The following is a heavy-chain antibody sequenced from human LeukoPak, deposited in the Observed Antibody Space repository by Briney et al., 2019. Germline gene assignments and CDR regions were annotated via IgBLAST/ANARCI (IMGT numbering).Heavy chain of an antibody. D-gene: IGHD3-3*01. J-gene: IGHJ4*02. CDR2: ISSSSSYI. CDR3: ARDPRLEISGMVIDMLDY. V-gene: IGHV3-21*01. Sequence: GGSLRLSCAASGFTFSSHSMNWVRQAPGKGLEWVSYISSSSSYIYYADSVKGRFAISRDNAKNSLYLQMNSLRAEDSAIYYCARDPRLEISGMVIDMLDYWGRGTLVTVSS. CDR1: GFTFSSHS.